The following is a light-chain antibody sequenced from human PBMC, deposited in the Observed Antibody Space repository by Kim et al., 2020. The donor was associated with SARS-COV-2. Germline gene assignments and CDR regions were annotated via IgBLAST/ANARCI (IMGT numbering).Light chain of an antibody. CDR1: QNISNY. Sequence: DIHMTQSPSSLSASVGDKVTVTCRTSQNISNYLNWYHQKPGEAPKLLIYAAVTLQGGVSSRFSASGSGTDFTLMITSLQPEDLATYYCQQSYRIPYAFAQGTKLEI. J-gene: IGKJ2*01. V-gene: IGKV1-39*01. CDR2: AAV. CDR3: QQSYRIPYA.